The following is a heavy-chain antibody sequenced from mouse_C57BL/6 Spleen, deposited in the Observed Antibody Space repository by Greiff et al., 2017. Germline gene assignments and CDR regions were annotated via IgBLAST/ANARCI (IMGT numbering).Heavy chain of an antibody. CDR3: ARHTVGPYWYFDV. Sequence: VQLQQSGAELVKPGASVTISCNASGYAFSSYWVNWVKQRPGKGLEWMGQIYPEDGDTNYNGKFKGKATLTPDKSASKAYMQISSLTSEDSAVYFCARHTVGPYWYFDVWGTGTTVTVSS. D-gene: IGHD1-1*01. J-gene: IGHJ1*03. V-gene: IGHV1-80*01. CDR2: IYPEDGDT. CDR1: GYAFSSYW.